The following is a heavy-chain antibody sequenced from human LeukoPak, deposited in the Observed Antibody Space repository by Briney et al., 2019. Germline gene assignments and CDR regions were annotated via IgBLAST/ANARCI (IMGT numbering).Heavy chain of an antibody. CDR2: ISGNGGSI. D-gene: IGHD1-1*01. CDR3: VKEGHLERPGYFDY. V-gene: IGHV3-64D*06. CDR1: GFTFSDYA. J-gene: IGHJ4*02. Sequence: PGGSPRLSCSVSGFTFSDYAMHWVRQAPGKGLEYVSVISGNGGSIYYADSVKGRFIISRDNSKNTVHLQMNSLRAEDTAMYYCVKEGHLERPGYFDYWGQGTLVTVSS.